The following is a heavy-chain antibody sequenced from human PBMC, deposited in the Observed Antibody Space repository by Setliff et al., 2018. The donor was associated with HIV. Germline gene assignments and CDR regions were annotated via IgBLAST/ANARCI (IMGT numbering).Heavy chain of an antibody. CDR3: AREVDYYDSSRYLLLYYFDS. D-gene: IGHD3-22*01. J-gene: IGHJ4*02. CDR2: IYSSGST. V-gene: IGHV4-61*03. Sequence: PSETLSLTCTVSGGSISSSSYYWGWIRQPPGKGLEWIGYIYSSGSTNYNPSLKSRVTISVDRSQNHFSLELSSVTAADTAVYYCAREVDYYDSSRYLLLYYFDSWGQGTLVTVSS. CDR1: GGSISSSSYY.